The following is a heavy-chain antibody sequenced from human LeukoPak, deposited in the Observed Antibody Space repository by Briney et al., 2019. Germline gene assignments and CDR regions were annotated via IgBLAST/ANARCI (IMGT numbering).Heavy chain of an antibody. J-gene: IGHJ4*02. CDR2: ISYDGSNK. D-gene: IGHD6-13*01. V-gene: IGHV3-30-3*01. CDR3: AREGASSSWFGKHFDY. Sequence: GGSLRLSCAASGFTFSSYAMHWVRQAPGKGLEWVAVISYDGSNKYYADSVKGRFTISRDNSKNTLYLQMNSLRAEDTAVYYCAREGASSSWFGKHFDYWAREPWSPSPQ. CDR1: GFTFSSYA.